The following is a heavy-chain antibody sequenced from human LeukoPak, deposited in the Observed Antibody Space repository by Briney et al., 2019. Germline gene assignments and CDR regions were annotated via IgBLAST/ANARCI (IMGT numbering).Heavy chain of an antibody. J-gene: IGHJ4*02. Sequence: ASQTLSLTCTVSGGSISSGGYYWSWIRQPPGKGLEWIGSIYYSGSTYYNPSLKSRVTISVDTSKNQFSLKLSSVTAADTAVYYCAGASPQLEIDYWGQGTLVTVSS. CDR2: IYYSGST. D-gene: IGHD6-6*01. CDR1: GGSISSGGYY. V-gene: IGHV4-39*07. CDR3: AGASPQLEIDY.